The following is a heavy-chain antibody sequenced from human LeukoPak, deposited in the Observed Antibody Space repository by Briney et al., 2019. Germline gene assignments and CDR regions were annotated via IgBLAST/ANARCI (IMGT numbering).Heavy chain of an antibody. D-gene: IGHD3-22*01. CDR1: GGSISSSTYY. J-gene: IGHJ5*02. CDR3: ARIPSNYYDSSGSEGP. V-gene: IGHV4-39*01. CDR2: IYYSGST. Sequence: SETLSLTCTVSGGSISSSTYYWGWIRQPPGKRLEWIGSIYYSGSTYYNPSLKSRVTISVDTSKSQFSLKLSSVTAADTAVYYCARIPSNYYDSSGSEGPWGQGTLVTVSS.